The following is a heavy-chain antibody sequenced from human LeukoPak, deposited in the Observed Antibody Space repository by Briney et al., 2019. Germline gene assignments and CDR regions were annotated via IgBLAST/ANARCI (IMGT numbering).Heavy chain of an antibody. CDR2: INEHGSIT. CDR1: GFTFSTYW. CDR3: ARDGAGGGGH. Sequence: GGSLRLSCAASGFTFSTYWMHWVRQTPGEGLVWVSRINEHGSITDYADSVRDRFTISRDNAKNTLYLHMNSLRAEDTGMYYCARDGAGGGGHWGHGTLVTVSS. D-gene: IGHD3-16*01. V-gene: IGHV3-74*01. J-gene: IGHJ4*01.